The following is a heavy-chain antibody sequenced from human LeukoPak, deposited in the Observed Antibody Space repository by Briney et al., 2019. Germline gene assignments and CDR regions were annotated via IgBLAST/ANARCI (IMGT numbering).Heavy chain of an antibody. Sequence: GASVEVSCKASGYIYSNYYIHWVRQAPGRGLEWMGIINLINGNTMNAEDFQGRVTMTRDTSAGIIYMELSRLRSEDTAVYYCARGPKPTGYCSSTSCPHGGGYFDYWGQGTLVTVSS. D-gene: IGHD2-2*01. V-gene: IGHV1-46*01. CDR3: ARGPKPTGYCSSTSCPHGGGYFDY. J-gene: IGHJ4*02. CDR2: INLINGNT. CDR1: GYIYSNYY.